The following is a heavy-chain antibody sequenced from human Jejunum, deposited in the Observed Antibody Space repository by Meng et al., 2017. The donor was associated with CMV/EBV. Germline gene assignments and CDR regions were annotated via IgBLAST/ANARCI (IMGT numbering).Heavy chain of an antibody. V-gene: IGHV3-30*02. D-gene: IGHD2-2*01. CDR2: IRFNGNDK. CDR1: FPFSDYG. J-gene: IGHJ4*02. CDR3: GKALWGSNSWYPTSDY. Sequence: FPFSDYGMHWVRQAPGKGLEWVAFIRFNGNDKYYADSVKGRFTISRDNSKNTLYLRMISLRAGDTAVYYCGKALWGSNSWYPTSDYWGQGALVTVSS.